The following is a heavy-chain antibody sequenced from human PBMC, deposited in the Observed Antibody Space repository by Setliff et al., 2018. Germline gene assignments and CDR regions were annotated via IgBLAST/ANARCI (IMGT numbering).Heavy chain of an antibody. D-gene: IGHD3-10*01. V-gene: IGHV1-2*06. J-gene: IGHJ3*02. CDR3: ARLRSNYNRGAFSI. CDR2: VNPKNGGI. Sequence: GASVKVSCKASGYSFIDYYIHWVRQAPGQGPEWMGRVNPKNGGILYSQKFEGRVSMTGDRTISTVYMDLRSLTFDDTAVYYCARLRSNYNRGAFSIWGQGTMVTVSS. CDR1: GYSFIDYY.